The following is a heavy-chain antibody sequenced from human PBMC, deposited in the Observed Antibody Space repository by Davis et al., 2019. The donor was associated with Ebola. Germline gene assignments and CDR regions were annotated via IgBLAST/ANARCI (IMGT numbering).Heavy chain of an antibody. D-gene: IGHD1-26*01. Sequence: AASVKVSCKASGYTFTNYYMHWVRQAPGQGLEWMGMINPNDGRTIYAQKFQGRVTMTTDTSTGTAYLDLRSLRSDDTAVYFCARTSIVGTTTTASDIWGQGTLVTVSS. J-gene: IGHJ3*02. CDR3: ARTSIVGTTTTASDI. CDR2: INPNDGRT. CDR1: GYTFTNYY. V-gene: IGHV1-46*01.